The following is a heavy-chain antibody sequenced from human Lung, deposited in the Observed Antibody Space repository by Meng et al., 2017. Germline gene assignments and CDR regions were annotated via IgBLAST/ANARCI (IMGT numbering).Heavy chain of an antibody. J-gene: IGHJ4*02. V-gene: IGHV4-30-4*08. CDR1: IGSICRHSY. CDR3: ARGPLRGLTLTGYYDS. CDR2: IYSSGNA. D-gene: IGHD3-9*01. Sequence: QLQVSGPGLVMPSQTLSHTVTVPIGSICRHSYWCWIRQPPVLHLERNSYIYSSGNAYYNPSLKSRVTITVDTSKNQFSLKVNSVTAADTAVYFCARGPLRGLTLTGYYDSWGQGRLVTVSS.